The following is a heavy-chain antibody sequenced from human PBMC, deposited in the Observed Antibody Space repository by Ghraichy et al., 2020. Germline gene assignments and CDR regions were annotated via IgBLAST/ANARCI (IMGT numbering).Heavy chain of an antibody. CDR3: ARIIRVSFAVVSYFDY. J-gene: IGHJ4*02. V-gene: IGHV4-30-4*01. Sequence: SLNISCTVSGGSISSGDYYWSWLRQPPGKGLEWIGYIYHSGSTYYNPSLKSRVTISVDTSKNQFSLKLSSVTAADTAVYYCARIIRVSFAVVSYFDYWGQGALVTVPS. D-gene: IGHD3-3*01. CDR2: IYHSGST. CDR1: GGSISSGDYY.